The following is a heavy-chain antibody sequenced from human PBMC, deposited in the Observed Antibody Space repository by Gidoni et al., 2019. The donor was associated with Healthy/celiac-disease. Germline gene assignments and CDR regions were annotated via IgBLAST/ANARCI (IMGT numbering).Heavy chain of an antibody. Sequence: EVQLLESGGGLVQPGGSLRLSCAASGFTFSSYAMSWVRQAPGKGLEWVSAISGSGGSTYYADSVKGRFTISRDNSKNTLYLQMNSLRAEDTAVYYCAKDGVDIVATIWMPPFDYWGQGTLVTVSS. V-gene: IGHV3-23*01. CDR3: AKDGVDIVATIWMPPFDY. D-gene: IGHD5-12*01. CDR1: GFTFSSYA. CDR2: ISGSGGST. J-gene: IGHJ4*02.